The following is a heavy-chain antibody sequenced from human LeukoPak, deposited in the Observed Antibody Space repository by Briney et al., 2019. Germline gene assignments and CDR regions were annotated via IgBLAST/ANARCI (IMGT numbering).Heavy chain of an antibody. CDR3: ARDGYRLDGFDL. CDR2: IYSGGST. D-gene: IGHD5-24*01. Sequence: GGSLRLSCAASGFTVSSNYMTWVRQAPGKGLEWVSVIYSGGSTYYADSVKGRFTISRDNSKNTLYLQMNSLRAEDTAVYYCARDGYRLDGFDLWGLGTMVTVSS. V-gene: IGHV3-53*01. CDR1: GFTVSSNY. J-gene: IGHJ3*01.